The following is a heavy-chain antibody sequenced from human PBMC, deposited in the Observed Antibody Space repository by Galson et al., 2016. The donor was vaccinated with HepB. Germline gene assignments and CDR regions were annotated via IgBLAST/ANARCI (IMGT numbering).Heavy chain of an antibody. J-gene: IGHJ4*02. V-gene: IGHV4-4*02. D-gene: IGHD1/OR15-1a*01. CDR2: ICHIGST. CDR3: ATGTTMTTRFDY. CDR1: GASFSDNAC. Sequence: SETLSLTCTVSGASFSDNACWGWVRQPPGKGLEWVGEICHIGSTNAHPSLESRVSISVDKSRNHFSLNLTSVTATDTAVYYCATGTTMTTRFDYWGQGILVVVSS.